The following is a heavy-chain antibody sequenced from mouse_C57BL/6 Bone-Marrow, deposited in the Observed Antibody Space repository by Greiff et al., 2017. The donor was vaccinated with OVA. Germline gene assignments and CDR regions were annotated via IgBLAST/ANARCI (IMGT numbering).Heavy chain of an antibody. CDR1: GYTFTDYY. CDR3: ARWDSKNYAMDY. D-gene: IGHD2-5*01. CDR2: INPNNGGT. V-gene: IGHV1-26*01. Sequence: EVKLQQSGPELVKPGASVKISCKASGYTFTDYYMNWVKQSHGKSLEWIGDINPNNGGTSYNQKFKGKATLTVDKSSSTAYMELRSLTSEDSAVYYCARWDSKNYAMDYWGQGTSVTVSS. J-gene: IGHJ4*01.